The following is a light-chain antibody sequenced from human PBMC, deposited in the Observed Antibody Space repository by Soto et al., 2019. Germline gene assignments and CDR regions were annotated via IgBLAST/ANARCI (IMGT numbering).Light chain of an antibody. CDR2: AAS. J-gene: IGKJ5*01. CDR3: QQRKSYPIT. V-gene: IGKV1-9*01. CDR1: QDINTY. Sequence: DIQLTQSPSFLSASVGDRVTITCRASQDINTYLAWYQQKPGKAPKLLIFAASTFQNGVPSRFSGSGSGTEFTVTITSLQPEGCATYYCQQRKSYPITFGQGTRLEIK.